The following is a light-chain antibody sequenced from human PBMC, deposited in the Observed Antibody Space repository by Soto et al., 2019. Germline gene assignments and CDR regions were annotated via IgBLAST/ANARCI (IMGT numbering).Light chain of an antibody. CDR2: GAS. V-gene: IGKV3D-20*02. J-gene: IGKJ5*01. CDR1: HSVSRSY. CDR3: QQRSNCH. Sequence: EIVLTQSPGTLLLSRGERATRSXRASHSVSRSYLAWYQPKPGQPAXXLTXGASSRATGIPERFSGSGSGTDFTLSISRLEPEEFAVYYCQQRSNCHFGQGTRLEIK.